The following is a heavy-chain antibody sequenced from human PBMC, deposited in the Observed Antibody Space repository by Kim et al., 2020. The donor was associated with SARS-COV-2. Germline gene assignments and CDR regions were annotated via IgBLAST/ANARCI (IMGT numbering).Heavy chain of an antibody. CDR3: AKDLSATVTTRDAFDI. CDR2: ISGSGGST. CDR1: GFTFSSYA. J-gene: IGHJ3*02. V-gene: IGHV3-23*01. D-gene: IGHD4-17*01. Sequence: GGSLRLSCAASGFTFSSYAMSWVRQAPGKGLEWVSAISGSGGSTYYADSVKGRFTISRDNSKNTLYLQMNSLRAEDTAVYYCAKDLSATVTTRDAFDIWGQGTMVTVSS.